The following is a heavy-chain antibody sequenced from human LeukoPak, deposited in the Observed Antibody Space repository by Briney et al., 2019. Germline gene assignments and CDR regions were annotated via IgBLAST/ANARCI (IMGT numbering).Heavy chain of an antibody. J-gene: IGHJ6*03. CDR2: IYHSGST. D-gene: IGHD6-19*01. CDR3: ARQRRGYSSGWYGNYYYYYMDV. CDR1: GGSISSGGYY. V-gene: IGHV4-30-2*01. Sequence: SETLSLTCTVSGGSISSGGYYWSWIRQPPGKGLEWIGYIYHSGSTYYNPSLKSRVTISVDRSKNQFSLKLSSVTAADTAVYYCARQRRGYSSGWYGNYYYYYMDVWGKGTTVTVSS.